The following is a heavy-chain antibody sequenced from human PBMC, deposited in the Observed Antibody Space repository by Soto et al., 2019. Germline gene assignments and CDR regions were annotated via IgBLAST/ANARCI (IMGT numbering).Heavy chain of an antibody. Sequence: QMQLVQSGAEVKKTGSSVTVSCKALGNTFTYRYLHWVRQAPGQALEWMGWITPFNGDVHYAQKFQERVTITRDRAINTAYMRMSSLRSEYTAMYYCASGGAGSGPFTWELPDHWGQGTLVTVSS. J-gene: IGHJ4*02. V-gene: IGHV1-45*02. CDR3: ASGGAGSGPFTWELPDH. D-gene: IGHD1-26*01. CDR2: ITPFNGDV. CDR1: GNTFTYRY.